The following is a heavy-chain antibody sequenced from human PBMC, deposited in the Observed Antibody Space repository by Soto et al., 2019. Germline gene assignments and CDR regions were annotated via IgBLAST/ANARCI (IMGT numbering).Heavy chain of an antibody. V-gene: IGHV3-23*01. Sequence: EVQLLESGGGLVQPGGSLRLSCAASGFTFSSYAMSWVRQAPGKGLEWVSAISGSGGSTYYADSVKGRFTISRDNSKNTLYLHMNSLRAEDTAVYYCAWGYYDFCSGYSFDYWGQGTLVTVSS. J-gene: IGHJ4*02. D-gene: IGHD3-3*01. CDR1: GFTFSSYA. CDR3: AWGYYDFCSGYSFDY. CDR2: ISGSGGST.